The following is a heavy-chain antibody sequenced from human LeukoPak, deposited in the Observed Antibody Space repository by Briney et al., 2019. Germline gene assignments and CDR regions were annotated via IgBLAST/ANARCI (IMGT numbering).Heavy chain of an antibody. V-gene: IGHV4-4*07. J-gene: IGHJ4*02. D-gene: IGHD6-19*01. CDR2: VYSSGST. Sequence: SETLSLTCTVSGGSISSYYWSWIRQPAGKGLEWIGRVYSSGSTNYNPSLKSRVTMSVDTSKNQFSLNLSSVTAADTAVYYCAREVGQYSSGWLSSEFYFDYWGQGTLVTVSS. CDR1: GGSISSYY. CDR3: AREVGQYSSGWLSSEFYFDY.